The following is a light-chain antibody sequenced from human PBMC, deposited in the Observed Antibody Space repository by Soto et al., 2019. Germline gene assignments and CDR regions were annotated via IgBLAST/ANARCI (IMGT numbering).Light chain of an antibody. CDR1: SSNIVNNY. Sequence: QSVLTQPPSVSAAPGQKVTISCSGSSSNIVNNYLSWYQQLPGTAPKLLIYENNKRPSGIPDRFSGSKSGTSATLGITGLQTGDEADYYCGTWDSSLSAFYVFGTGTKVTVL. CDR2: ENN. CDR3: GTWDSSLSAFYV. J-gene: IGLJ1*01. V-gene: IGLV1-51*02.